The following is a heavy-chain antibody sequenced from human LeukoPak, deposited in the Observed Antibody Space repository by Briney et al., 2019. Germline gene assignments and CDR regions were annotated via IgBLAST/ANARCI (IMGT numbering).Heavy chain of an antibody. D-gene: IGHD2-15*01. CDR1: GYTFTSYG. J-gene: IGHJ6*03. CDR3: AREGVVAMSDVYYYYYMDV. CDR2: ISAYNGNT. Sequence: ASVKVSCKASGYTFTSYGISWVRQAPGQGLEWMGWISAYNGNTNYAQKLQGRVTMTTDTSTSTAYMELRSLRSDDTAVYYCAREGVVAMSDVYYYYYMDVWGKGTTVTVSS. V-gene: IGHV1-18*01.